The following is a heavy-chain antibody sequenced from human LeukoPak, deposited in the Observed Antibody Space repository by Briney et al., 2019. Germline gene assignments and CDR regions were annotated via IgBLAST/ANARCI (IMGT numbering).Heavy chain of an antibody. V-gene: IGHV4-59*01. CDR3: ARTTEDCSSTSCYQYWFDP. D-gene: IGHD2-2*01. Sequence: SETLSLTCTVSGGSISSYYWSWIRQPAGKGLEWIGYIYYSGSTNYNPSLKSRVTISVDTSKNQFSLKLNSVTAADTAVYYCARTTEDCSSTSCYQYWFDPWGQGTLVTVSS. CDR2: IYYSGST. J-gene: IGHJ5*02. CDR1: GGSISSYY.